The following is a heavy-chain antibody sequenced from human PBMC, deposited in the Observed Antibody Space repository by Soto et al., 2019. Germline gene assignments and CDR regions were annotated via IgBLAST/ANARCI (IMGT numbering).Heavy chain of an antibody. Sequence: SETLSLTCAVYGGSFSGYYWSWIRQPPGKGLEWIGEINHSGSTNYNPSLKSRVTISVDTSKNQFSLKLSSVTAADTAVYYCAFYAYDSSGYYRQRGSYWGQGTLVTVSS. V-gene: IGHV4-34*01. D-gene: IGHD3-22*01. CDR3: AFYAYDSSGYYRQRGSY. J-gene: IGHJ4*02. CDR2: INHSGST. CDR1: GGSFSGYY.